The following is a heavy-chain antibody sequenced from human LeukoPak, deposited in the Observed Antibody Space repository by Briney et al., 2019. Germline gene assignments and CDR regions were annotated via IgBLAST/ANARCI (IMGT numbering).Heavy chain of an antibody. D-gene: IGHD2-2*01. CDR2: ISGSGGST. J-gene: IGHJ6*03. CDR3: ARSRYCSSTSCYPDYYYYYMDV. CDR1: GFTFSSYG. Sequence: GGSLRLSCAASGFTFSSYGMSWVRQAPGRGLEWVSAISGSGGSTYYADSVKGRFTISRDNSKNTLYLQMNSLRGEDTAVYYCARSRYCSSTSCYPDYYYYYMDVWGKGTTVTISS. V-gene: IGHV3-23*01.